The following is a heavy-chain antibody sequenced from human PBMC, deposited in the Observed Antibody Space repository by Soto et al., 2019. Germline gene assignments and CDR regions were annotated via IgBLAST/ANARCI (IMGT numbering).Heavy chain of an antibody. D-gene: IGHD3-22*01. J-gene: IGHJ5*01. V-gene: IGHV2-26*01. CDR2: IFSSHED. CDR3: ARVSVYYDNSGYYSFDS. Sequence: SGSTLVSPTDTLTLTCAVSGCSLSNPRMGVSWIRQPPGRALEWLAHIFSSHEDSYSPSLKDRLTISKDTSKSQVVLTMTHMDPADTATYYCARVSVYYDNSGYYSFDSWGQGTLVTVSS. CDR1: GCSLSNPRMG.